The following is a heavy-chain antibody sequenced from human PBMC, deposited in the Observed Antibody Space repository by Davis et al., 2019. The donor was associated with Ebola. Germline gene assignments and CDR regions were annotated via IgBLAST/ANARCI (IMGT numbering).Heavy chain of an antibody. Sequence: ETLSLTCTVSGGSISTSSFYWAWIRQSPGKGLEWISYISGTSDSIVYADSVKGRFTVSRDNAKNSVFLQMNNLRDGDTAVYYCARRTYKNFDLWGPGTLVTVSS. CDR3: ARRTYKNFDL. J-gene: IGHJ2*01. V-gene: IGHV3-48*02. CDR2: ISGTSDSI. CDR1: GGSISTSS. D-gene: IGHD3-10*01.